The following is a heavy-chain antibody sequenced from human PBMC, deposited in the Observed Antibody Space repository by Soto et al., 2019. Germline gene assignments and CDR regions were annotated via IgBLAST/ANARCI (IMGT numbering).Heavy chain of an antibody. D-gene: IGHD1-1*01. J-gene: IGHJ6*02. CDR2: ISGGGGTT. CDR3: AKGYEGPYCYYGMDV. Sequence: GGSLRLSCAASGFTFSNYAMSWVRQAPGKGLEWVSAISGGGGTTFYADSVKGRFTISRDNSKNTLYLQMNSLRAEDTAVYYCAKGYEGPYCYYGMDVWGQGTTVTVSS. V-gene: IGHV3-23*01. CDR1: GFTFSNYA.